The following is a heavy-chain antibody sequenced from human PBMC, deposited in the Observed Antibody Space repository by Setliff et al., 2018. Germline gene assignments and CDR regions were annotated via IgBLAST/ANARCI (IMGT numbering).Heavy chain of an antibody. J-gene: IGHJ4*02. Sequence: TLSLTCTVSGDSLTSGSYYWSWIRQPAGKGLEWIGQIYTRGSTNENPSLKSRVTISVDTSKNQVSLRLTSVTAADTAIYYCAKATGFGELFIWGQGTVVTVSS. V-gene: IGHV4-61*09. CDR2: IYTRGST. CDR1: GDSLTSGSYY. CDR3: AKATGFGELFI. D-gene: IGHD3-10*01.